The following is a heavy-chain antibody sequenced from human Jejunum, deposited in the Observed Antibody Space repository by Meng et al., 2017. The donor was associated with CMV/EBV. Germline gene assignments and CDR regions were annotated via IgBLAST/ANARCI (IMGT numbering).Heavy chain of an antibody. J-gene: IGHJ4*02. V-gene: IGHV3-74*01. CDR1: GLHFSSYW. Sequence: AASGLHFSSYWMHWVRQAPGQGLVWVSRIKSDGSSTSYADSVKGRFTISRDNAKNTLDLQMNSLRAEDTAVYYCARETSGGFGNDYWGQGTLVTVSS. D-gene: IGHD3-16*01. CDR3: ARETSGGFGNDY. CDR2: IKSDGSST.